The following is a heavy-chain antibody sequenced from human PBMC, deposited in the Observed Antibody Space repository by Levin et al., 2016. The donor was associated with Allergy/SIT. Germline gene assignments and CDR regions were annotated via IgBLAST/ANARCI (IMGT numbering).Heavy chain of an antibody. CDR2: IFPSDSDI. CDR1: GYAFANFW. Sequence: GESLKISCQASGYAFANFWIAWVRQMPGKGLEFMGVIFPSDSDIRYSPSFQGQVTISADMSNNTAYLHLRSLKASDTAIYYCVRHGIRGEDWFDPWGPGTQVTVSS. CDR3: VRHGIRGEDWFDP. V-gene: IGHV5-51*01. J-gene: IGHJ5*01. D-gene: IGHD3-10*01.